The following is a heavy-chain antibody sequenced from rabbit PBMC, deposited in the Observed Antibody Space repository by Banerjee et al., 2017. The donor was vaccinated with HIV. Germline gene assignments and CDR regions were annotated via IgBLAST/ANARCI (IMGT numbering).Heavy chain of an antibody. D-gene: IGHD4-2*01. Sequence: QSLEESGGDLVKPEGSLTLTCKASGFDFNSKTMCWFRQAPGKGPEWIACIGAGDGSTDYASWAKGRFTISKTSSTTVTLQMTSLTAADTATYFCARSYGGNTFGAFDPWGQGTLVTVS. V-gene: IGHV1S40*01. J-gene: IGHJ2*01. CDR1: GFDFNSKT. CDR2: IGAGDGST. CDR3: ARSYGGNTFGAFDP.